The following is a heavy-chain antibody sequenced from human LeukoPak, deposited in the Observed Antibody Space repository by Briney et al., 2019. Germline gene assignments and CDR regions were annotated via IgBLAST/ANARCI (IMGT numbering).Heavy chain of an antibody. CDR3: GRDRRYSFDS. CDR2: TSGNGEKT. D-gene: IGHD1-14*01. Sequence: GGSLRLSCAASGFTFSSYAMGWVRQAPGKGLEWVSSTSGNGEKTFYADSVKGRFTISRDNSKYTLDLQMNSLRVEDTAVYYRGRDRRYSFDSWGQGTLVTVSS. J-gene: IGHJ4*02. V-gene: IGHV3-23*01. CDR1: GFTFSSYA.